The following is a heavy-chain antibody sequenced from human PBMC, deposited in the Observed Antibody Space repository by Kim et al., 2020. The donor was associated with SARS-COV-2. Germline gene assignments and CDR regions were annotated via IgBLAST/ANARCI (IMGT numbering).Heavy chain of an antibody. CDR1: GGSISSSSYY. Sequence: SETLSLTCTVSGGSISSSSYYWGWIRQPPGKGLEWIGSIYYSGSTYYNPSLKSRVTISVDTSKNQFSLKLSSVTAADTAVYYCARHPRDSSSRIGWFDPWGQGTLVTVSS. CDR2: IYYSGST. J-gene: IGHJ5*02. D-gene: IGHD6-6*01. V-gene: IGHV4-39*01. CDR3: ARHPRDSSSRIGWFDP.